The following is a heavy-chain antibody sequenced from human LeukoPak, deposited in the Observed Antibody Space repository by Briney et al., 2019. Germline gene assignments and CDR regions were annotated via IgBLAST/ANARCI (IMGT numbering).Heavy chain of an antibody. Sequence: GGSLRLSCAASGFTFSSSGMNWVRQAPGKGLEWVSSISSYSTYIFYADSVKGRFTVSRDNAKNSLYLQINSLRAEDTAVYYCASTMTTVTTLRGDFDYWGQGSLVTVSS. CDR1: GFTFSSSG. J-gene: IGHJ4*02. CDR2: ISSYSTYI. V-gene: IGHV3-21*01. D-gene: IGHD4-17*01. CDR3: ASTMTTVTTLRGDFDY.